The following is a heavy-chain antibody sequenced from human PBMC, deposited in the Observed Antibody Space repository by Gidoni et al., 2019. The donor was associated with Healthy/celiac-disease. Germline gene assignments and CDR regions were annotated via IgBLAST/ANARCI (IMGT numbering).Heavy chain of an antibody. V-gene: IGHV3-9*01. J-gene: IGHJ4*02. CDR2: ISWNSGSI. Sequence: EVQLVESGGGLVQPGRSLRLSCAASGFTFDDYAMHWVRQAPGKGLEWVSGISWNSGSIGYADSVKGRFTISRDNAKNSLYLQMNSLRAEDTALYYCAKGLMTLDYWGQGTLVTVSS. CDR1: GFTFDDYA. CDR3: AKGLMTLDY. D-gene: IGHD2-21*02.